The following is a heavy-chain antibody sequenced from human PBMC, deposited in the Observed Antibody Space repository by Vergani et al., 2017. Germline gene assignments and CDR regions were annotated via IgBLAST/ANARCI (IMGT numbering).Heavy chain of an antibody. CDR3: AKQCFVSGNYLFDY. D-gene: IGHD3-10*01. CDR2: ISGSGVSA. J-gene: IGHJ4*02. Sequence: EVHLLESEGGQVEAGGSLRLSCVASGFTFSNSAMSWVRQTSGKGLECVSGISGSGVSAYYTDSVKGRFTISRDNSKNMLFLQMNNLRTEDTAIYYCAKQCFVSGNYLFDYWGQGTLVAVSS. CDR1: GFTFSNSA. V-gene: IGHV3-23*01.